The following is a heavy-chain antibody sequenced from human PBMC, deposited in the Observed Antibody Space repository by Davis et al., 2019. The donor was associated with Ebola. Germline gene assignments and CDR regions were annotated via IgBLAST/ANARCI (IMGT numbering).Heavy chain of an antibody. V-gene: IGHV1-69*10. J-gene: IGHJ4*02. CDR1: LGTFSSYA. D-gene: IGHD3-16*01. CDR3: ARGEGED. CDR2: IIPILGIA. Sequence: SVKVSCKASLGTFSSYAISWVRQAPGQGLEWMGGIIPILGIANYAQKFQGRVTITRNTSISTAYTELSSLRSEYTAVYYCARGEGEDWGQGTLVTVSS.